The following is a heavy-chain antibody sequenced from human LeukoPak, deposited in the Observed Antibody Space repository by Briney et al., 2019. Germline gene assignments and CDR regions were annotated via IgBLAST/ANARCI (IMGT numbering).Heavy chain of an antibody. CDR3: ARERGGVTRGCVLDM. CDR1: GFTFSTHW. CDR2: IKEDGRET. Sequence: PGGSLRLSCVASGFTFSTHWMSWVREPPGKGLGWVANIKEDGRETYSVGSVKGRFTISRDNAKNSLYLQMNSLRAEDTAVYYCARERGGVTRGCVLDMWGQGTMVSVSS. J-gene: IGHJ3*02. D-gene: IGHD3-16*01. V-gene: IGHV3-7*05.